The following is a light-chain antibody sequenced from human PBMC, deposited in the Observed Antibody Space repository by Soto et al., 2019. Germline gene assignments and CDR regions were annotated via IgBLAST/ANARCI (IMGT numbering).Light chain of an antibody. V-gene: IGKV3-15*01. J-gene: IGKJ5*01. CDR3: QQYNNWPSIT. CDR1: QSVSSN. Sequence: EIVLTQSPGTLSLSPGERATLSCGASQSVSSNFLAWYQQKPGQAPRLLISGASTRATGIPARFSGSGSGTEFTLTISSLQSEDFAVYYCQQYNNWPSITFGQGTRLEIK. CDR2: GAS.